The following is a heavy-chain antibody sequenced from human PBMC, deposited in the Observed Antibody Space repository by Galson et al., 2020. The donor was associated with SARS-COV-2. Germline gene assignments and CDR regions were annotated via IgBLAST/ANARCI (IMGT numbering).Heavy chain of an antibody. CDR3: AREENFFLVGSATRRCYLDD. Sequence: SETLSLTCAVYGGSFSGYYWSWIRQPPGKGLEWIGEINSSGSTNYNPSLKSRVTISVDTSKNHFSLKLSSVTAADTAVYYCAREENFFLVGSATRRCYLDDWGRGTLATVSS. V-gene: IGHV4-34*01. D-gene: IGHD2-21*01. J-gene: IGHJ4*02. CDR1: GGSFSGYY. CDR2: INSSGST.